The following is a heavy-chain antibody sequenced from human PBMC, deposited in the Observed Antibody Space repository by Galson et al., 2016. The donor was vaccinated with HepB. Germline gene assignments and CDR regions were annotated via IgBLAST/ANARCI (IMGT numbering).Heavy chain of an antibody. D-gene: IGHD1-1*01. J-gene: IGHJ5*02. CDR3: ARGAPNGGSWFDP. CDR2: ISRTSSDI. Sequence: SLRLSCAASGFSFSDFTMNWVRQAPGKGLEWVSSISRTSSDIYYADSVRGRFTISRDNAKNSQFLQMYSLRDVDTGVYYCARGAPNGGSWFDPWGQGTLVAVSS. V-gene: IGHV3-21*01. CDR1: GFSFSDFT.